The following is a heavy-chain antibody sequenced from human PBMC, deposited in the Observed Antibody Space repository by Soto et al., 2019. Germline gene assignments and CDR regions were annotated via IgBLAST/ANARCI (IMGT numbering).Heavy chain of an antibody. CDR1: GGSISSDY. Sequence: QVQLQESGPGRVKPSETLSLTCTVSGGSISSDYWSWIRQPPGKRLEWIGYIYYSGYTNYNPSLKSRVTISVATSKNHFSLELRSVTAADTAVYYCARDSVGSGYDWGQGTLVTVSS. CDR2: IYYSGYT. D-gene: IGHD5-12*01. J-gene: IGHJ4*02. CDR3: ARDSVGSGYD. V-gene: IGHV4-59*01.